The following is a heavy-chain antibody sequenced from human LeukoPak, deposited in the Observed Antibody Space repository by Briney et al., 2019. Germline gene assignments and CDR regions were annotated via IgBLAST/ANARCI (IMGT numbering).Heavy chain of an antibody. V-gene: IGHV1-46*01. CDR1: GYTFTSHY. D-gene: IGHD6-13*01. CDR3: ARDCSSTACQGPVLDF. CDR2: IHPSGGSP. Sequence: ASVKVSCKASGYTFTSHYVHWVRQPPGQGLEWMGIIHPSGGSPRSTENFQGRVTMTRVTSTSSVYLELRSLTSQDTAVYYCARDCSSTACQGPVLDFWGQGTLVTVSS. J-gene: IGHJ4*02.